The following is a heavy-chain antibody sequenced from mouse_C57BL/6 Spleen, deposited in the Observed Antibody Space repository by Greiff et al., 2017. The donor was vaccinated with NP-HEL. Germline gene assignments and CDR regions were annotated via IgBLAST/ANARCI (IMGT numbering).Heavy chain of an antibody. V-gene: IGHV7-3*01. Sequence: EVKLMVSGGGLVQPGGSLSLSCAASGFTFTDYYMRWVRQPPGKALEWLGFISNKANGYTTEYSASVKGRFTIYRDNSQSILYRKVNALRAEDSATYYCAIYMTIYYGYDYYAIDYWGQGTSVTVSS. CDR2: ISNKANGYTT. CDR1: GFTFTDYY. J-gene: IGHJ4*01. CDR3: AIYMTIYYGYDYYAIDY. D-gene: IGHD2-2*01.